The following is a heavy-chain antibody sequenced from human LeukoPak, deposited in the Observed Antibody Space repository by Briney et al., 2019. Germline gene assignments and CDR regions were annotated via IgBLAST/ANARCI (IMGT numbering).Heavy chain of an antibody. Sequence: GVLRLSCAASGFTFSSYWMSWVRQAPGKGLEWVANIKQDGSEKYYVDSVKGRFTISRDNAKNSLYLQMNSLRAEDTAVSYCARDLYRIVVVPHYFDYWGQGTLVTVSS. CDR3: ARDLYRIVVVPHYFDY. CDR2: IKQDGSEK. CDR1: GFTFSSYW. J-gene: IGHJ4*02. D-gene: IGHD3-22*01. V-gene: IGHV3-7*01.